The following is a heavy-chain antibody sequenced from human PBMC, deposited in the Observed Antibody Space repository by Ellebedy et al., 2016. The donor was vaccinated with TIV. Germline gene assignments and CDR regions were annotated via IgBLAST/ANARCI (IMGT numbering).Heavy chain of an antibody. Sequence: PGGSLRLSCAASGFTFSRYAMNWVRQAPGKGLEWVSYISASSANIHYADSVKGRFTIARDNVKNSLDLQMNSLRDEDTAVYYCANDRSYGSSWYHYLDYWGQGILVTVSS. J-gene: IGHJ4*02. D-gene: IGHD6-13*01. CDR1: GFTFSRYA. CDR3: ANDRSYGSSWYHYLDY. CDR2: ISASSANI. V-gene: IGHV3-48*02.